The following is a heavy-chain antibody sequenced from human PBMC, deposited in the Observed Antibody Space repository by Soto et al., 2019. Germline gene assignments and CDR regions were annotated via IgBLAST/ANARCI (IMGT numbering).Heavy chain of an antibody. CDR3: TTDPTYYYGSGSQTPQQNWFDP. V-gene: IGHV3-15*01. CDR2: IKSKTDGGTT. Sequence: PGGSLRLSCAASGFTFSNAWMSWVRQAPGKGLEWVGRIKSKTDGGTTDYAAPVKGRFTISRDDSKNTLYLQMNSLKTEDTAVYYCTTDPTYYYGSGSQTPQQNWFDPWGQGTLVTVSS. CDR1: GFTFSNAW. J-gene: IGHJ5*02. D-gene: IGHD3-10*01.